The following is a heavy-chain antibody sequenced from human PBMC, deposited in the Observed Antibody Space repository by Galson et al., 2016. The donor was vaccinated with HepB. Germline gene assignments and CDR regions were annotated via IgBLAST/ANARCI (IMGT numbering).Heavy chain of an antibody. V-gene: IGHV4-59*01. Sequence: SETLSLTCTVSGGSISNYYWSWIRQPPGKGLEWIGYIYYSGSTNYNPSLKSRVTISVDTSKNQFSLKLSSVTAADTAVYYCGRDHDTTCIDYWGQGTLVTVSS. CDR3: GRDHDTTCIDY. CDR2: IYYSGST. CDR1: GGSISNYY. J-gene: IGHJ4*02. D-gene: IGHD3-9*01.